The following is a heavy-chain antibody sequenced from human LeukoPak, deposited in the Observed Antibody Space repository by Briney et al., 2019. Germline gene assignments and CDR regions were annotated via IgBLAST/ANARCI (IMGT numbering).Heavy chain of an antibody. CDR2: IYYSGST. Sequence: SETLSLTCSFTDYFISTSDYYWGWIRQPPGKALEWIGCIYYSGSTYYNPSLKSRVTISVDTSKNQFSLKLSSVTAADTAVYYCARIITMVRGVLYNWFDPWGQGTLVTVSS. V-gene: IGHV4-39*07. D-gene: IGHD3-10*01. CDR3: ARIITMVRGVLYNWFDP. CDR1: DYFISTSDYY. J-gene: IGHJ5*02.